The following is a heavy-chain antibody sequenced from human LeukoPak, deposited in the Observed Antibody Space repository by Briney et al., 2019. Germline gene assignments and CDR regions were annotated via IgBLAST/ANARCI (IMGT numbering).Heavy chain of an antibody. CDR2: IKQDGSEK. CDR3: AIGYCTNGVCPGD. Sequence: GGSLRLSCAASGFTFSNYWMTWVRQAPGKGLGWVANIKQDGSEKYYVDSVKGRFTISRDNAKNSLYLQMNSLRAEDTAVYYCAIGYCTNGVCPGDWGQGTQVTVSS. V-gene: IGHV3-7*01. CDR1: GFTFSNYW. J-gene: IGHJ4*02. D-gene: IGHD2-8*01.